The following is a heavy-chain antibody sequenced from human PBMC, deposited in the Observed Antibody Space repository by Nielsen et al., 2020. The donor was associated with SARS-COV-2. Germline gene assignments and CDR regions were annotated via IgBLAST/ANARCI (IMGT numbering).Heavy chain of an antibody. CDR1: GYTFTGYY. D-gene: IGHD3-3*01. V-gene: IGHV1-2*04. CDR3: ARGAGSTDVLRFLEWSNYYYYMDV. CDR2: INHNSGGT. Sequence: ASVKVSCKASGYTFTGYYMHWVRQVPGQGLEWMGWINHNSGGTNYAQKFQGWVTMTRDTSISTAYMELSRLRSDDTAVYYCARGAGSTDVLRFLEWSNYYYYMDVWGKGTTVTVSS. J-gene: IGHJ6*03.